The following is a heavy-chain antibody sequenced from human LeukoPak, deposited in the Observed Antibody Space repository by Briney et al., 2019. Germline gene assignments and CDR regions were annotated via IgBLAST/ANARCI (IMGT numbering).Heavy chain of an antibody. CDR3: ARDRRASGYCSGGSCFDY. J-gene: IGHJ4*02. Sequence: SETLSLTCAVYGGSFSGYYWGWIRQPPGKGLEWIGSIYYSGSTYYNPSLKSRVTISVDTSKNQFSLKLSSVTAADTAVYYCARDRRASGYCSGGSCFDYWGQGTLVTVSS. CDR1: GGSFSGYY. D-gene: IGHD2-15*01. CDR2: IYYSGST. V-gene: IGHV4-34*01.